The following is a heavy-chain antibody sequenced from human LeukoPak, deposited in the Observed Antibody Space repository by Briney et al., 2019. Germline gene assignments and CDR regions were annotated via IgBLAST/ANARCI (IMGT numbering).Heavy chain of an antibody. V-gene: IGHV1-46*01. Sequence: ASVKVSCMASGYTFTSYYMHWVRQAPGQGLEWMGIINPSGGSTSYAQKFQGRVTMTRDMSTSTVYMELSSLRSEDTAVYYCARTYYYDSSGYLFDYWGQGTLVTVSS. CDR3: ARTYYYDSSGYLFDY. J-gene: IGHJ4*02. CDR2: INPSGGST. CDR1: GYTFTSYY. D-gene: IGHD3-22*01.